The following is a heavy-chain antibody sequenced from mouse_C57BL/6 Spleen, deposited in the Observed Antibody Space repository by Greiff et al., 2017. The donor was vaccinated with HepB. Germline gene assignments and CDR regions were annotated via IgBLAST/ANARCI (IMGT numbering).Heavy chain of an antibody. J-gene: IGHJ2*01. V-gene: IGHV5-17*01. CDR1: GFTFSDYG. Sequence: EVQLVESGGALVKPGGSLKLSCAASGFTFSDYGMHWVRQAPEKGLEWVAYISSGSSTIYYADTVKGRFTISRDNAKNTLFLQMTSLRSEDTAMYYCARGDYFDYWGQGTTLTVSS. CDR3: ARGDYFDY. CDR2: ISSGSSTI.